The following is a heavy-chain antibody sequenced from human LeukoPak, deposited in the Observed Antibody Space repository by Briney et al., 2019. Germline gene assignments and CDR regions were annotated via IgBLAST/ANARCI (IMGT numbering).Heavy chain of an antibody. D-gene: IGHD3-22*01. J-gene: IGHJ3*02. V-gene: IGHV4-59*01. CDR2: IYHSGST. CDR3: ARGARTRRRDNSGPFDI. CDR1: GGSMSSYY. Sequence: SSETLFLTCTVSGGSMSSYYWSWIRQPPGKGLQWIGYIYHSGSTNHNPSLKSRVTISLDWSKNQFTLKLKSVTAADTAVYYCARGARTRRRDNSGPFDIWGQGTKVTVSS.